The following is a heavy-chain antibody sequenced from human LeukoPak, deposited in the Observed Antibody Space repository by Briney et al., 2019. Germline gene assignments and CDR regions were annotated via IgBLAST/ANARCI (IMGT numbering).Heavy chain of an antibody. V-gene: IGHV4-4*07. Sequence: PSETLSLTCTVSGGSISSYYWRWIRQPAGKGLEGIGRIYSGGSTNYNPSPKSQDTMSVDTSKTQFSLKRSSVTAADTAVYYCAREERDYDFWSGPLPWFDPWGQGTLVTVSS. CDR3: AREERDYDFWSGPLPWFDP. CDR2: IYSGGST. J-gene: IGHJ5*02. D-gene: IGHD3-3*01. CDR1: GGSISSYY.